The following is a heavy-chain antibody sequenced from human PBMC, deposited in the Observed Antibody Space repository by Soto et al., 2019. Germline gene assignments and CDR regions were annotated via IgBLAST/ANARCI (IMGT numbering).Heavy chain of an antibody. CDR3: ARDVAMPSGLGLGY. D-gene: IGHD6-19*01. CDR1: GFVFTNYG. V-gene: IGHV3-30*03. J-gene: IGHJ4*02. CDR2: ISNDGSKK. Sequence: LRLSCAASGFVFTNYGMHWVRQAPGKGLEWVAFISNDGSKKYYADSVKGRFTISRDNSENTVYLQMTSLRPDDTAVFYCARDVAMPSGLGLGYWGQGTLVTVSS.